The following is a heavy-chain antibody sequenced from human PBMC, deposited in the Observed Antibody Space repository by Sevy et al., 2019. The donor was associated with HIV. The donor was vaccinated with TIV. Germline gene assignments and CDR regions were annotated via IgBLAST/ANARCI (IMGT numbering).Heavy chain of an antibody. V-gene: IGHV1-24*01. CDR2: FDPEDGET. CDR1: GSALTELA. CDR3: ATTKDYYEGSGYPFDG. Sequence: ASVKVSCKVSGSALTELAMHWVRQAPGKGLEWMATFDPEDGETFYAQKFQGRVTMTEDTSTDTAYPELVSLRSEDTAVYYCATTKDYYEGSGYPFDGWGQGTLVTVSS. J-gene: IGHJ4*02. D-gene: IGHD3-22*01.